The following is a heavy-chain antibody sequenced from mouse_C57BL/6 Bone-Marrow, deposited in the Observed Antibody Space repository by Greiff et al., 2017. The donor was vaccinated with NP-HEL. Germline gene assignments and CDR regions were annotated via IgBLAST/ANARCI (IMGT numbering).Heavy chain of an antibody. D-gene: IGHD1-1*01. CDR2: INSDGGST. V-gene: IGHV5-2*01. J-gene: IGHJ4*01. CDR3: ARITTVVATYYAMDY. CDR1: EYEFPSHD. Sequence: EVQVVESGGGLVQPGESLKLSCESNEYEFPSHDMSWVRKTPEKRLELVAAINSDGGSTYYPDTMERRFIISRDNTKKTLYLQMSSLRSEDTALYYCARITTVVATYYAMDYWGQGTSVTVSS.